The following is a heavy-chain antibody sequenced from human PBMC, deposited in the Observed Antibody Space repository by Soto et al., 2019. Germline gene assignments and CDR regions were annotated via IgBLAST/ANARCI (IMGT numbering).Heavy chain of an antibody. Sequence: PSETLSLTCAFSGCSISSSNWWSWVRQPPGKGLEWIGEIYHSGSTNYNPSLKSRVTISVDKSKNQFSLKLSSVTAADTAVYYCARGTTVTTHAFDIWGQGTMVTVSS. CDR2: IYHSGST. CDR1: GCSISSSNW. V-gene: IGHV4-4*02. CDR3: ARGTTVTTHAFDI. J-gene: IGHJ3*02. D-gene: IGHD4-17*01.